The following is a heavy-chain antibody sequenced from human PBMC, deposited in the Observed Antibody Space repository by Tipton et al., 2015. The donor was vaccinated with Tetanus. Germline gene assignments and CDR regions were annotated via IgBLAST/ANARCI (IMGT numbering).Heavy chain of an antibody. D-gene: IGHD2-2*01. CDR1: GYTFTAYG. CDR3: ASGSAIRHGLDV. CDR2: LNPKTGST. V-gene: IGHV1-8*01. Sequence: QLVQSGPEVKNPGASVKVSCTAPGYTFTAYGLNWVRQAAGRGFEWVAWLNPKTGSTAYAQKFQGRVSVTTDTSISTAYMELSSLRFDDTAVYYCASGSAIRHGLDVWGHGTTVTVYS. J-gene: IGHJ6*02.